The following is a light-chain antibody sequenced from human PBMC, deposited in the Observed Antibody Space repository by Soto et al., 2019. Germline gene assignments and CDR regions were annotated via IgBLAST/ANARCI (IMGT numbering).Light chain of an antibody. CDR1: QSVSSW. J-gene: IGKJ1*01. CDR2: DVS. V-gene: IGKV1-5*01. Sequence: DIPLTQSPSTLSASVGDRVTITCRASQSVSSWLAWYQQKPGKAPKLLIFDVSSLESGVPSRFSGSGSGTEFTLSINSLHFDDFATYYCQQYDYSRTFGQGTKLEIK. CDR3: QQYDYSRT.